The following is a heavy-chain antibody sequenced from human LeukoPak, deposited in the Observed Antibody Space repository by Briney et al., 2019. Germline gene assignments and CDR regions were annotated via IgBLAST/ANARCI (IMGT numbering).Heavy chain of an antibody. J-gene: IGHJ5*02. CDR1: GVSISSSSYY. Sequence: PSETLSLTCNVSGVSISSSSYYWGWIRQPPGKGLEWIGSIYSSGSTYYNPSLKSRVTISVDTSKNQFSLKLSSVTAADTAVYYCAVDRVTGITGTTWWFDPWGQGTLVTVSS. CDR2: IYSSGST. CDR3: AVDRVTGITGTTWWFDP. D-gene: IGHD1-20*01. V-gene: IGHV4-39*01.